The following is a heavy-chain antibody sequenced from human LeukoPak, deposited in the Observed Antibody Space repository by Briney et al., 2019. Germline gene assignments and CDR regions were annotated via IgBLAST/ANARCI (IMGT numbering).Heavy chain of an antibody. Sequence: PSETLSLTCAVYGGSLRGFYWSWIRQPPGNGLEWIGETSHSGSTSYNPSLKSRVSISVDTSKNQFSLKLSSVTAADTAVYYCARHGEKYQLYWGQGTLVTVSS. CDR2: TSHSGST. J-gene: IGHJ4*02. CDR1: GGSLRGFY. CDR3: ARHGEKYQLY. V-gene: IGHV4-34*01. D-gene: IGHD2-2*01.